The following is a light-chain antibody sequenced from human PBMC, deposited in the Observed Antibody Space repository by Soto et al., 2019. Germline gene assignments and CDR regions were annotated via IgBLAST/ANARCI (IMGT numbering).Light chain of an antibody. Sequence: IVMTQSPLSLPVTPGEPASISCRSSQSLLHSNGYNYLDWYLQKPGQSPQLLICLGSNRASGVPDRFSGSGSGTDFTLKISRVEAEDVGVYYCMQALQTPSTFGQGTRLEMK. CDR3: MQALQTPST. CDR2: LGS. V-gene: IGKV2-28*01. J-gene: IGKJ5*01. CDR1: QSLLHSNGYNY.